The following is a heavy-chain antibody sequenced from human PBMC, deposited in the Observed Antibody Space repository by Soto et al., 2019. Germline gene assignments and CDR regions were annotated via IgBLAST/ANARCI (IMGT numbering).Heavy chain of an antibody. Sequence: GGSLILSCAASGFTFSSYAMSWVRQAPGKGLEWVSAISGSGGSTYYADSVKGRFTISRDNSKNTLYLQMNSLRAEDTAVYYCAKFGDYDILTGYSDNWFDPWGQGTLVTVSS. CDR3: AKFGDYDILTGYSDNWFDP. CDR1: GFTFSSYA. V-gene: IGHV3-23*01. J-gene: IGHJ5*02. CDR2: ISGSGGST. D-gene: IGHD3-9*01.